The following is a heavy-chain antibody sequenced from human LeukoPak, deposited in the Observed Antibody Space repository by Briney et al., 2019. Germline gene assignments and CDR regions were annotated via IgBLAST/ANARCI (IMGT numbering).Heavy chain of an antibody. Sequence: ASVKVSCKASGYTFTSYGISWVRQAPGQGLEWMGWISAYNGNTNYAQKFQGRVTITRDTSASTAYMELSSLRSEDTAVYYCARDPVVGPTSLHYWGQGTLVTVSS. CDR2: ISAYNGNT. CDR1: GYTFTSYG. J-gene: IGHJ4*02. D-gene: IGHD1-26*01. CDR3: ARDPVVGPTSLHY. V-gene: IGHV1-18*01.